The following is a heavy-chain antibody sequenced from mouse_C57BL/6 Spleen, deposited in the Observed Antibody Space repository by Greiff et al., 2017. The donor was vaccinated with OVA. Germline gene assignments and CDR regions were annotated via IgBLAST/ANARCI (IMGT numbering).Heavy chain of an antibody. CDR2: ISDGGSYT. CDR3: ASLTTVVATDFDY. D-gene: IGHD1-1*01. Sequence: EVKLMESGGGLVKPGGSLKLSCAASGFTFSSYAMSWVRQTPEKRLEWVATISDGGSYTYYPDNVKGRFTISRDNAKNNLYLQMSHLKSEDTAMYYCASLTTVVATDFDYWGQGTTLTVSS. V-gene: IGHV5-4*03. CDR1: GFTFSSYA. J-gene: IGHJ2*01.